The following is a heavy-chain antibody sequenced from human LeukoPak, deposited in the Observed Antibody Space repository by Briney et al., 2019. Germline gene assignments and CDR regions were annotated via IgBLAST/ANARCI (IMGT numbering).Heavy chain of an antibody. CDR1: GFTFSNYA. Sequence: PGRSLRLSCAASGFTFSNYAMHWVRQAPGKGLEWVSVISYDGRDKYSADSVKGRFTISRDNSKNTLYLQMNSLRAEGTAVYYCARGGFSGYDFERFDYWGQGTLVTVSS. D-gene: IGHD5-12*01. CDR2: ISYDGRDK. V-gene: IGHV3-30*04. J-gene: IGHJ4*02. CDR3: ARGGFSGYDFERFDY.